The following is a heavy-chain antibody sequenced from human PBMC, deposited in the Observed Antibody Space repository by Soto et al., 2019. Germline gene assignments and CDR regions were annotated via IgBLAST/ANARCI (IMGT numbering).Heavy chain of an antibody. Sequence: SDTLSLTCAVYGGSFSGYYWSWIRQPPGKGLEWIGEINHSGSTNYNPSLKSRVTISVDTSKNQFSLKLSSVTAADTAVYYCARGWRITMVRGVMSDYYGMDVWGQGTTVTVSS. J-gene: IGHJ6*02. CDR3: ARGWRITMVRGVMSDYYGMDV. CDR2: INHSGST. D-gene: IGHD3-10*01. V-gene: IGHV4-34*01. CDR1: GGSFSGYY.